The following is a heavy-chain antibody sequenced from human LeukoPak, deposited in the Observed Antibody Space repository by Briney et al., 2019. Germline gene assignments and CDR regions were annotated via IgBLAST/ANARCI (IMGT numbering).Heavy chain of an antibody. CDR2: INPNSGGT. V-gene: IGHV1-2*06. J-gene: IGHJ6*04. CDR3: SNSDILTGYYPDV. CDR1: GYTFTSYY. D-gene: IGHD3-9*01. Sequence: ASVKVSCKASGYTFTSYYMHWGPQAPGQGLEWMGRINPNSGGTNYAQKFQGRVTMTKDTSISTAYMELSRLRSDDTAVYYCSNSDILTGYYPDVWGKGTTVTVSS.